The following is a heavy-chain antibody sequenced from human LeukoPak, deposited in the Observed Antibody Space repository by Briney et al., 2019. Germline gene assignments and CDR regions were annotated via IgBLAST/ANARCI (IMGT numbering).Heavy chain of an antibody. CDR3: ARDSEED. CDR2: ISASGRTT. CDR1: GLTLSNYG. Sequence: GGSLRLSCLASGLTLSNYGMNWVRQAPRKGLEWLSYISASGRTTYYADSVKGRFSMSRDNANNSVFLEMNSLRVDDTALYYCARDSEEDWGQGTLVTVSS. V-gene: IGHV3-48*04. J-gene: IGHJ4*02.